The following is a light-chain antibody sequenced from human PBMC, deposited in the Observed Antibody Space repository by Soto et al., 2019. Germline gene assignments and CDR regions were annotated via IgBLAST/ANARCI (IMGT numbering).Light chain of an antibody. CDR1: QSVRGY. V-gene: IGKV3-20*01. J-gene: IGKJ4*01. CDR3: QQYGSSPLT. Sequence: EIVMTQSPATLSVSPGERVTLSCRASQSVRGYLAWYQQKPGQAPRLLIYGASSRATGIPDRFSGSGSGTDFTLTISRLEPEDFAVYYCQQYGSSPLTFGGGTKVEIK. CDR2: GAS.